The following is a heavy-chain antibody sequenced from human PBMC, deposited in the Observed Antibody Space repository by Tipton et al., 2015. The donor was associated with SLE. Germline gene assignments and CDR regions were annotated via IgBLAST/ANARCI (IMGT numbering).Heavy chain of an antibody. Sequence: LRLSCTVSGGSITRGGYYRNWIRQPPGKGLEWVGYINYSGNTNYNPSLKSRVTISVDTSKTHFSLRLNSVTAADTAVYYCAGPYGDYGFFKYWGQGARIIVSS. D-gene: IGHD4-17*01. CDR1: GGSITRGGYY. CDR3: AGPYGDYGFFKY. V-gene: IGHV4-61*03. CDR2: INYSGNT. J-gene: IGHJ1*01.